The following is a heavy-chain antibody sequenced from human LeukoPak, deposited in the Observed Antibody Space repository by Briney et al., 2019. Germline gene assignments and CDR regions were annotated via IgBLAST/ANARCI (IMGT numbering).Heavy chain of an antibody. J-gene: IGHJ4*02. CDR3: VGYISWYYFDY. V-gene: IGHV3-30*03. CDR2: ISYDGSNK. CDR1: GFTFSSYA. Sequence: PGRSLRLSCAASGFTFSSYAMHWVRQAPGKGLEWVAVISYDGSNKYYADSVKGRFTISRDNSKSTLYLQMNSLRAEDTAVYYCVGYISWYYFDYWGQGTLVTVSS. D-gene: IGHD6-13*01.